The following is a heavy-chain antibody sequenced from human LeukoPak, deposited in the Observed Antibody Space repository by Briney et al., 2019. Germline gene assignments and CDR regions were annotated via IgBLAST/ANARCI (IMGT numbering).Heavy chain of an antibody. CDR2: IIPIFGTA. CDR3: ARDLMVATGRPQPIDY. V-gene: IGHV1-69*01. D-gene: IGHD2-8*01. CDR1: GGTFGSYA. Sequence: SVKVSCKASGGTFGSYAISWVRQAPGQGLEWMGGIIPIFGTANYAQKFQGRVTITADESTSTAYMELSSLKSEDTALYYCARDLMVATGRPQPIDYWGQGTLVTVSS. J-gene: IGHJ4*02.